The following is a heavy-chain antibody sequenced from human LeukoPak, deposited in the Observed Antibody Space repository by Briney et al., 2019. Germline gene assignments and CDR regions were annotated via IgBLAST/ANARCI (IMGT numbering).Heavy chain of an antibody. J-gene: IGHJ4*02. V-gene: IGHV3-7*05. CDR3: ATWSNAWEFDY. D-gene: IGHD1-26*01. CDR2: INEDGSDK. CDR1: GFTFSSSW. Sequence: GGSLRLSCAASGFTFSSSWMTWVRLAPGKGLGWVAHINEDGSDKYYVDSVTGRFSSSRDNTKNSLYLQMSSLRAEDTAVYYCATWSNAWEFDYWGQGTLVSVSS.